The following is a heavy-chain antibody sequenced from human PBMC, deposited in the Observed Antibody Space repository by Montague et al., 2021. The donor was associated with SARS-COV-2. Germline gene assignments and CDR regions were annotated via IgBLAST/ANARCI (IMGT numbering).Heavy chain of an antibody. Sequence: ETLSLTCTVSGGSISSFYWSWIRQPPGKGLEWIGYIYYGGSTNYSPSFKGRVIMSVDTSNNQFSLRLTSVTAADTAVYYCARLRRPDGYSYWFGPWGQGTLVTVSS. CDR3: ARLRRPDGYSYWFGP. J-gene: IGHJ5*02. D-gene: IGHD5-24*01. V-gene: IGHV4-59*08. CDR1: GGSISSFY. CDR2: IYYGGST.